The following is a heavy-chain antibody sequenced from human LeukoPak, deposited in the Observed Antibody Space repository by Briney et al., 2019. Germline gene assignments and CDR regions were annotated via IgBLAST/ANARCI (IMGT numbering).Heavy chain of an antibody. D-gene: IGHD3-3*01. CDR1: GYTFTSYY. V-gene: IGHV1-2*06. CDR2: INPNSGGT. CDR3: ARAQTIFGVVIMGS. Sequence: ASVKVSCKASGYTFTSYYMHWVRQAPGQGLEWMGRINPNSGGTNYAQKFQGRVTMTRDTSISTAYMELSRLRSDDTAVYYCARAQTIFGVVIMGSWGQGTLVTVSS. J-gene: IGHJ4*02.